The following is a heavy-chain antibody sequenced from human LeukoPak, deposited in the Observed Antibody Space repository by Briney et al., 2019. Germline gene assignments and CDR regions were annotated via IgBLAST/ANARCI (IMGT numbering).Heavy chain of an antibody. CDR3: AISYYDILTGYSFDY. V-gene: IGHV5-51*01. Sequence: GESLKIACKGSGYSFTTYWIGWVRQMPGRGLEWMGIIYRGDSDTRYSPSFQGQVTISADKSLSTAYLQWSSLKASDTAMSYCAISYYDILTGYSFDYWGQGTLVTVSS. D-gene: IGHD3-9*01. CDR1: GYSFTTYW. J-gene: IGHJ4*02. CDR2: IYRGDSDT.